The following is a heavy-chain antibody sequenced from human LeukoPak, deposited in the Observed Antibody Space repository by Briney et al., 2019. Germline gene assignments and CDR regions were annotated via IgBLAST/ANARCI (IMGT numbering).Heavy chain of an antibody. J-gene: IGHJ6*03. CDR1: GYTFTGYY. CDR2: INPNSGGT. D-gene: IGHD2-2*01. V-gene: IGHV1-2*02. CDR3: ARDSLYCSSTSCYRHYYYYYMDV. Sequence: ASVKVSCKASGYTFTGYYMHWVRQAPGQGLEWMGWINPNSGGTNYAQKFQGRVTMTRDTSISTAYMELSRLRSDDTAVYYCARDSLYCSSTSCYRHYYYYYMDVWGKGTTVTISS.